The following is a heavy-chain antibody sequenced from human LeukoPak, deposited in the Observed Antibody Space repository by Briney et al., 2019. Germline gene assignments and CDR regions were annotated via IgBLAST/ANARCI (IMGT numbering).Heavy chain of an antibody. CDR1: GFTFSSYG. D-gene: IGHD5-18*01. J-gene: IGHJ4*02. Sequence: GGSLRLSCAASGFTFSSYGMHWVRQAPGKGLEWVAVISYDGGKKYSTDSVKGRFTISRDNSKNTLYLQMNSLRAEDTAVYYCARDSGGYSYGYSRGTFGVLSYWGQGTLVTVSS. V-gene: IGHV3-30*03. CDR3: ARDSGGYSYGYSRGTFGVLSY. CDR2: ISYDGGKK.